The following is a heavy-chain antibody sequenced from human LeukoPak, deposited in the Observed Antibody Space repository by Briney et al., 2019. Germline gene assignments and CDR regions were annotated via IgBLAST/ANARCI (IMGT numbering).Heavy chain of an antibody. J-gene: IGHJ4*02. CDR2: ISASGGST. CDR3: AKSYYDFWSGYYQTFDY. V-gene: IGHV3-23*01. CDR1: GFTFSSYG. Sequence: GGSLRLSCAASGFTFSSYGMTWVRQAPGKGLEYVSGISASGGSTSYADSVKGRFTISRDNSKNTLYLQMNSLRAEDTAVYYCAKSYYDFWSGYYQTFDYWGQGTLVTVSS. D-gene: IGHD3-3*01.